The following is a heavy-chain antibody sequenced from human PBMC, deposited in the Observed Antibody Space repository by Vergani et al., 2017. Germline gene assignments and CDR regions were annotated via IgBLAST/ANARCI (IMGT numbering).Heavy chain of an antibody. Sequence: QVQLQQWGAGLLKPSETLSLTCAVYGGSFSGYYWSWIRQPPGKGLEWIGEINHSGSTNYNPSLKSRVTISVDTSKNQFSLKLSSVTAADTAVYYCARVRRIGVTAAGTPLVGWGYFDYWGQGTLVTVSS. CDR1: GGSFSGYY. J-gene: IGHJ4*02. V-gene: IGHV4-34*01. CDR2: INHSGST. CDR3: ARVRRIGVTAAGTPLVGWGYFDY. D-gene: IGHD6-13*01.